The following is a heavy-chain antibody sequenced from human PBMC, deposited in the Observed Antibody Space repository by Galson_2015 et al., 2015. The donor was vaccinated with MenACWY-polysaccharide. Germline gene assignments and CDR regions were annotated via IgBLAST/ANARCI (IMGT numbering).Heavy chain of an antibody. CDR2: MWNDGSNE. CDR3: AKDLRVGATAGSELDF. J-gene: IGHJ4*02. D-gene: IGHD1-26*01. V-gene: IGHV3-33*03. CDR1: GFTFSSYG. Sequence: SLRLSCATSGFTFSSYGIHWVRQAPGKGLEWVALMWNDGSNEYYADSVKGRFTISRDNSKNTLSLQVNSLRAEDTAKYYCAKDLRVGATAGSELDFWGQGTLVTVSS.